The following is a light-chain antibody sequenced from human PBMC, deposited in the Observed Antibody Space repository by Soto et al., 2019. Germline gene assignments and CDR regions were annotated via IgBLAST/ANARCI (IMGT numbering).Light chain of an antibody. J-gene: IGLJ1*01. CDR2: EVN. CDR1: SSNVASYKL. Sequence: QSALTQPASVSGSPGQSITISCTGTSSNVASYKLVSWYQQHPGKAPKLMIFEVNKRPSGVSNRFSGSKSGNTASLTISGLKVEDEADYYCCSSGGSPTYVFGTGTKLTVL. V-gene: IGLV2-23*02. CDR3: CSSGGSPTYV.